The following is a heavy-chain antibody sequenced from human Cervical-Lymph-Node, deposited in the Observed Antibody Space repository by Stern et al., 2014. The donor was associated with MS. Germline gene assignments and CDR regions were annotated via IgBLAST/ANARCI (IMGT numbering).Heavy chain of an antibody. J-gene: IGHJ4*02. CDR2: FDLEEGEK. D-gene: IGHD3-16*01. CDR3: WGCYSILGVGGGGYDY. CDR1: GYTLTEFS. Sequence: VQLVQSGAEVKKPGASVKVSCKVSGYTLTEFSMHWVRQAPGKGLEWMGRFDLEEGEKFDAQKFQGRVTMTEDTSTGTAYLELRSLGSEDRAVYSCWGCYSILGVGGGGYDYWGQGTLVTVSS. V-gene: IGHV1-24*01.